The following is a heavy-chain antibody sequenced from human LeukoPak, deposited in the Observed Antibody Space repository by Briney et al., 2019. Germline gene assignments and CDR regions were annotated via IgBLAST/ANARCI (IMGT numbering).Heavy chain of an antibody. V-gene: IGHV4-34*01. CDR1: GGSFSGYY. J-gene: IGHJ3*02. D-gene: IGHD3-22*01. CDR2: INHSGST. Sequence: SETLSLTCAVYGGSFSGYYWSWIRQPPGKGLEWIGEINHSGSTNYNPSLKGRVTISVDTSKNQFSLKLSSVTAADTAVYYCASAITMIVVASSGSAFDIWGQGTMVTVSS. CDR3: ASAITMIVVASSGSAFDI.